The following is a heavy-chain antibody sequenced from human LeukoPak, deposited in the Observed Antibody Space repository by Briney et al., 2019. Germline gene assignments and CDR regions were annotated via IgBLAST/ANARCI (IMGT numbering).Heavy chain of an antibody. CDR2: INHSGST. D-gene: IGHD6-13*01. V-gene: IGHV4-34*01. CDR3: ARDHSSSWPNWSDP. Sequence: SETLSLTCAVYGGSFSGYYWSWIRQPPGKGLEWIGEINHSGSTNYNPSLKSRVTISVDTSKNQFSLKLSSVTAADTAVYYCARDHSSSWPNWSDPWGQGTLVTVSS. CDR1: GGSFSGYY. J-gene: IGHJ5*02.